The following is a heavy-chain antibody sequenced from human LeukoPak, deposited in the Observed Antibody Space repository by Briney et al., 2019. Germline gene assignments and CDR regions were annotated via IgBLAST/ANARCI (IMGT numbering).Heavy chain of an antibody. CDR1: GFIFSNYA. CDR2: ISSSGDNT. CDR3: ASLLHGWLRLGYFDL. V-gene: IGHV3-64*01. J-gene: IGHJ2*01. Sequence: PGGSLRLSRAASGFIFSNYAMHWVRQAPGKGLEYVSAISSSGDNTYYANSVKGRFTISRDNSKNTLFLQMGSLRAEDMAVYYCASLLHGWLRLGYFDLWGRGTLVTVSS. D-gene: IGHD5-12*01.